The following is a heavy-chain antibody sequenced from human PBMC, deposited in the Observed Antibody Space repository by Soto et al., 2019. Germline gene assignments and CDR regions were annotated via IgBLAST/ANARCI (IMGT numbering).Heavy chain of an antibody. D-gene: IGHD2-21*02. V-gene: IGHV3-7*05. CDR1: GFAFSSYW. J-gene: IGHJ6*02. CDR2: VDEDGNER. Sequence: VQLVESGGGLVQPGGSLRLSCRASGFAFSSYWMNWVRQAPGKGLEWVASVDEDGNERYYADSVKGRFTISRDNAMNSLYLQMNSLRAEDTAIYYCARAPQVTTFHYGMDVSDQGTTVTVSS. CDR3: ARAPQVTTFHYGMDV.